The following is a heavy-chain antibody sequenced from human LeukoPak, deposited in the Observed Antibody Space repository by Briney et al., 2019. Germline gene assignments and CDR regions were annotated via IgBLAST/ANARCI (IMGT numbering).Heavy chain of an antibody. Sequence: PSQTLSLTCTVSGGSISSGDYYWSWIRHPPGKGLEWIGYIYYSGSTYYNPSLKSRVTISVDTSKNQFSLKLSSVTAADTAVYYCARCTTTVTTWFDYWGQGTLVTVSS. J-gene: IGHJ4*02. CDR3: ARCTTTVTTWFDY. D-gene: IGHD4-17*01. CDR2: IYYSGST. V-gene: IGHV4-30-4*01. CDR1: GGSISSGDYY.